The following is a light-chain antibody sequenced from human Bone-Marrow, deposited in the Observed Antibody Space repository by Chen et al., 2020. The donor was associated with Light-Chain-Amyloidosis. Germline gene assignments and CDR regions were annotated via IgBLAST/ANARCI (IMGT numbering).Light chain of an antibody. V-gene: IGKV4-1*01. J-gene: IGKJ2*01. CDR1: QSVLYNSNNKNY. CDR3: QQYYTSPYT. Sequence: DIVMTQSPDSLAVSLGERATINCKSSQSVLYNSNNKNYLAWYQQKPGQPPKLLIYWSSTRDSGVPDRFSGSGSGTDFTLTISSLQAEDVAVYYCQQYYTSPYTFGQGTKLEIK. CDR2: WSS.